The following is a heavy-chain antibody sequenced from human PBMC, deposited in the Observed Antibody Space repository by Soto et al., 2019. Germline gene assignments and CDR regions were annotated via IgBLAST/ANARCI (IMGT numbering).Heavy chain of an antibody. CDR1: GFTFSSHS. CDR2: ISSSSYI. D-gene: IGHD3-10*01. V-gene: IGHV3-21*01. CDR3: ARELGVAELFQGDYYYGMDV. Sequence: GGSLRLSCAASGFTFSSHSMNWVRQAPGKGLEWVSSISSSSYIYYADSVKGRFTISRDNAKNSLYLQMNSLRAEDTAVYYCARELGVAELFQGDYYYGMDVWGQGPTVTVSS. J-gene: IGHJ6*02.